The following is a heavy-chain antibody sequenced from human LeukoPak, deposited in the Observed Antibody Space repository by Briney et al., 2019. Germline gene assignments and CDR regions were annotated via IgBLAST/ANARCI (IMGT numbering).Heavy chain of an antibody. CDR2: IIPIFGTA. CDR1: GGTFSSYA. CDR3: ARAGVSESVVVAAFVNWFDP. J-gene: IGHJ5*02. D-gene: IGHD2-15*01. Sequence: SVKVSCKASGGTFSSYAISWVRQAPGQGLEWMGGIIPIFGTANYAQKFQGRVTITADKSTSTAYMELSSLRSEDTAVYYCARAGVSESVVVAAFVNWFDPWGQGTLVTVSS. V-gene: IGHV1-69*06.